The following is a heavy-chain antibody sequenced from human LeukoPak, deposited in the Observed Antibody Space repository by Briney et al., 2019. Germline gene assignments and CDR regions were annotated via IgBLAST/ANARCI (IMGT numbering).Heavy chain of an antibody. D-gene: IGHD6-19*01. Sequence: SETLSLTCAVYGGSFSGYYWSWIRQPPGKGLEWIGEINHSGSTNYNPSLKSRVTISVDTSKNQFSLKLSSVTAADTAVYYCARKKAGLMRGNWFDPWGQGTLVTVSS. CDR3: ARKKAGLMRGNWFDP. J-gene: IGHJ5*02. CDR2: INHSGST. CDR1: GGSFSGYY. V-gene: IGHV4-34*01.